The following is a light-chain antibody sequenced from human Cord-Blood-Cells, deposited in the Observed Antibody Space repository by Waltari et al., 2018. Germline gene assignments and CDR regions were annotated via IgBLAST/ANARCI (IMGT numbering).Light chain of an antibody. Sequence: QSALTKPASVSGSPGQSITISCTGTSSDVGGYNYVSWYQKQPGKAPKLMIYDGSNRPSGVSNRFSGPEAVSCRCGTICGLQAEDEADYYCRSYTSSSTRVFGGGTKLTVL. CDR1: SSDVGGYNY. CDR2: DGS. J-gene: IGLJ3*02. V-gene: IGLV2-14*03. CDR3: RSYTSSSTRV.